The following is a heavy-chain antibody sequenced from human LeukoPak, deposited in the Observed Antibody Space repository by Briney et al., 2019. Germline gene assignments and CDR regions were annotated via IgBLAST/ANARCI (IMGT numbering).Heavy chain of an antibody. V-gene: IGHV3-74*01. CDR2: INSDGSST. CDR3: ARDEVAAAGTAFDI. Sequence: PGGSLRLSCAASGFTFSSYWMHWVRQAPGKGLVWVSLINSDGSSTSYADSVKGRFTISRDNAKNTLYLQMNSLRAEDTALYYCARDEVAAAGTAFDIWGQGTMVTVSS. CDR1: GFTFSSYW. J-gene: IGHJ3*02. D-gene: IGHD6-13*01.